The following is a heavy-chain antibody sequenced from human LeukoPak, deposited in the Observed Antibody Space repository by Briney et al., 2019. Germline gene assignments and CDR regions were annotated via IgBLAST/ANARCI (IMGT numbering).Heavy chain of an antibody. CDR3: ARHYGAAMGEFDY. J-gene: IGHJ4*02. D-gene: IGHD2-2*01. CDR2: IYYSGST. Sequence: SETLSLTCTVSGCSISSYYWSWIRQPPGKGLEWIGYIYYSGSTNYNPSLKSRVTISVDTSKNQFSLKLSSVTAADTAVYYCARHYGAAMGEFDYWGQGTLVTVSS. V-gene: IGHV4-59*08. CDR1: GCSISSYY.